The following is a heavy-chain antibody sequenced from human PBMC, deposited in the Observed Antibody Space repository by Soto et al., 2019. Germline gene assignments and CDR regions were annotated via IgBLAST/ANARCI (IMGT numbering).Heavy chain of an antibody. D-gene: IGHD3-22*01. CDR3: AKDRATMIVVVPPPADWSHP. Sequence: WGSLRLSCAASGFTFSSYAMSWVRQAPGKGLEWVSAISGSGGSTYYADSVKGRFTISRDNSKNTLYLQMNSLRAEDTAVYYCAKDRATMIVVVPPPADWSHPWGQAPLVTVSS. J-gene: IGHJ5*02. CDR2: ISGSGGST. CDR1: GFTFSSYA. V-gene: IGHV3-23*01.